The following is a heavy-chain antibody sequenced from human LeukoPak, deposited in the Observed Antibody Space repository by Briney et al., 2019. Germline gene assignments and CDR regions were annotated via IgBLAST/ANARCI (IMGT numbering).Heavy chain of an antibody. CDR3: TRDLYGSGSYPPYYFDY. CDR2: IRSKAYGGTT. V-gene: IGHV3-49*04. CDR1: GFTFSSYS. J-gene: IGHJ4*02. D-gene: IGHD3-10*01. Sequence: PGGSLRLSCAASGFTFSSYSMNWVRQAPGKGLEWVGFIRSKAYGGTTEYAASVKGRFTISRDDSKSIAYLQMNSLKTEDTAVYYCTRDLYGSGSYPPYYFDYWGQGTLVTVSS.